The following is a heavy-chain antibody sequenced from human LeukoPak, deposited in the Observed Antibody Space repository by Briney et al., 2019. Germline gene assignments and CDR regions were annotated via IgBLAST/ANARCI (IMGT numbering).Heavy chain of an antibody. CDR3: ARDRFLWGLGNWFDL. CDR1: GYTFTNYG. V-gene: IGHV1-18*01. D-gene: IGHD3-3*01. J-gene: IGHJ5*02. CDR2: VSTSNPHT. Sequence: ASVKVSCKTSGYTFTNYGISWVRQAPGQGLEWMGWVSTSNPHTNYAPKFRGRVIMTIDTSTTTAYLEMRSLTPDDTAVYYCARDRFLWGLGNWFDLWGQGTLVTVTS.